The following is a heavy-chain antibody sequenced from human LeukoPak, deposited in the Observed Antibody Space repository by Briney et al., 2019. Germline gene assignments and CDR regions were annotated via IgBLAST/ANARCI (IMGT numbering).Heavy chain of an antibody. V-gene: IGHV1-8*03. J-gene: IGHJ3*02. CDR3: ARGARFFDAFDI. Sequence: GASVKVSCKASGYTFTSYDINWVRQATGQGLEWMGWMNPNSGNTGYAQKFQGRVTITRNTSISTAYMELSSLRSEDTAVYYCARGARFFDAFDIWGQGTMVTVSS. D-gene: IGHD3-10*01. CDR1: GYTFTSYD. CDR2: MNPNSGNT.